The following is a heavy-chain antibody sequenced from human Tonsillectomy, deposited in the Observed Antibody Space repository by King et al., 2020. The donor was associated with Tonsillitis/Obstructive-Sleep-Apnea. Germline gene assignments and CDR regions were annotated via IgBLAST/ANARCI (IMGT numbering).Heavy chain of an antibody. J-gene: IGHJ4*02. CDR2: INHSGST. D-gene: IGHD3-22*01. CDR1: GGSFSGYY. Sequence: VQLQQWGAGLLKPSETLSLTCAVYGGSFSGYYWSWIRQPPGKGLEWIGEINHSGSTNYNPSLKSRVTISVDTSKNQFSLKLGSVTAADTAVYYCARFDSSGYYYDYWGQGTLVTVSS. V-gene: IGHV4-34*01. CDR3: ARFDSSGYYYDY.